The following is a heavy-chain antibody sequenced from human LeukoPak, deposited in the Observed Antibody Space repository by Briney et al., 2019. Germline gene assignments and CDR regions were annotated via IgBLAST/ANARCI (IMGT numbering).Heavy chain of an antibody. CDR2: INPNSGGT. J-gene: IGHJ4*02. Sequence: GASVKVSCKASGYTFTGYYMHWVRQAPGQGLEWMGWINPNSGGTNYAQKFQGRVTMTRDTSISTAYMELSGLRSDDTAVYYCARDLVPAAPKVRDYWGQGTLVTVSS. CDR3: ARDLVPAAPKVRDY. CDR1: GYTFTGYY. D-gene: IGHD2-2*01. V-gene: IGHV1-2*02.